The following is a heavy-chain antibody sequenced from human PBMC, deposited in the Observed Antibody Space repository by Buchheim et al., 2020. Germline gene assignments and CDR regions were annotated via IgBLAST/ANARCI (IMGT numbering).Heavy chain of an antibody. CDR1: GGSIRSGGYY. V-gene: IGHV4-31*03. CDR2: IYNSGST. CDR3: ARGYLVVHYYVSNGWFDP. D-gene: IGHD3-10*02. Sequence: QVQMQESGPGLVKPSQTLSLTRTVSGGSIRSGGYYWSCIRLHPGKGLEWLGYIYNSGSTYYNPSLKSRVTISEETSKNQFSLKLSSVTAADTAGYYCARGYLVVHYYVSNGWFDPWGQGTL. J-gene: IGHJ5*02.